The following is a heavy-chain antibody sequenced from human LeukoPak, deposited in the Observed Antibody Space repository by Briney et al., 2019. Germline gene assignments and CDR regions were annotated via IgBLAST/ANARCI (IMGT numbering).Heavy chain of an antibody. CDR2: IYYSGST. D-gene: IGHD6-13*01. V-gene: IGHV4-39*07. CDR3: ARGPTTYSSSWYGRSYYFDY. CDR1: GGSISSSSYY. J-gene: IGHJ4*02. Sequence: PSETLSLTCTVSGGSISSSSYYWGWIRQPPGKGLEWIGSIYYSGSTYYNPSLKSRVTISVDTSKNQFSLKLSSVTAADTAVYYCARGPTTYSSSWYGRSYYFDYWGQGTLVTVSS.